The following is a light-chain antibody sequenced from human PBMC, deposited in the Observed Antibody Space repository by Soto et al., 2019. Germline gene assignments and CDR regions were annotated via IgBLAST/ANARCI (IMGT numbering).Light chain of an antibody. CDR1: QNINNY. J-gene: IGKJ4*01. CDR3: QQSYGTALT. V-gene: IGKV1-39*01. CDR2: TAS. Sequence: DIQMTQSPSSLSASIGDRVIITCRAGQNINNYLNWYQQKPGKAPKLLIYTASSLQSGVPSRFSGSGSGTDFTLTITSLQPEDFATYYCQQSYGTALTFGGGTKVEIK.